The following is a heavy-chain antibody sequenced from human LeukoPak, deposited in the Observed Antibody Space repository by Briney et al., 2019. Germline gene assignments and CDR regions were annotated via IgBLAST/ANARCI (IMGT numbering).Heavy chain of an antibody. D-gene: IGHD6-19*01. CDR1: GFTFSSYG. CDR2: ISYDGSNK. Sequence: GGSLRLSCAASGFTFSSYGMHWVRQAPGKGLEWVAVISYDGSNKYYADSVKGRFTISRDNSKNTLYLQMNSLRAEDTAVYYCARGRSSGWYYFDYWGQGTLVTVSS. V-gene: IGHV3-30*03. J-gene: IGHJ4*02. CDR3: ARGRSSGWYYFDY.